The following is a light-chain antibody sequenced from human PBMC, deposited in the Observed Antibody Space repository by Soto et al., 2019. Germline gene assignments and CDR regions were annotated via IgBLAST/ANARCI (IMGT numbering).Light chain of an antibody. Sequence: DIQMTQSPSSLSASVGDRVTITCRASQSISSYLNWYQQKPGQAPKLLIYAASSLETGVPSRFSGSGSGTDFTLTISSLEPEDFATYYCQQSYSIPWTFGGGTKVDTK. V-gene: IGKV1-39*01. CDR3: QQSYSIPWT. CDR1: QSISSY. J-gene: IGKJ4*01. CDR2: AAS.